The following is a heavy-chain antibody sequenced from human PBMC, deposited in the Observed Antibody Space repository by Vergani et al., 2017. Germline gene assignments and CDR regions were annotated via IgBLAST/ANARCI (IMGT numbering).Heavy chain of an antibody. CDR3: ARRETSYYYDSSAPLGFAFDI. D-gene: IGHD3-22*01. V-gene: IGHV1-69*01. Sequence: QVQLVQSGAEVKKPGSSVTVSCKASGGPFSSYAISWVRQAPGQGLEWLGGIIPIFGTANYAQKFQGRVTLTADASTSTAYMERSSLRSEDTAVYYGARRETSYYYDSSAPLGFAFDIWGQGRMVTVAS. CDR1: GGPFSSYA. CDR2: IIPIFGTA. J-gene: IGHJ3*02.